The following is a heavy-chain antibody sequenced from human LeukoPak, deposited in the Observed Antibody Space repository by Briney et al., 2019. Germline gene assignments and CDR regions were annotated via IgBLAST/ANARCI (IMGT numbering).Heavy chain of an antibody. Sequence: PGGSLRLSCAASGFTFSSYGMHWVRQAPGKGLEWVAVIWYDGSNKYYADSVKGRFTISRDNSKNTLYLQMNSLRAEDTAVYYCARDPILGYCSGGSCYSGGFDYWGQGTLVTVSS. V-gene: IGHV3-33*01. CDR1: GFTFSSYG. CDR3: ARDPILGYCSGGSCYSGGFDY. CDR2: IWYDGSNK. J-gene: IGHJ4*02. D-gene: IGHD2-15*01.